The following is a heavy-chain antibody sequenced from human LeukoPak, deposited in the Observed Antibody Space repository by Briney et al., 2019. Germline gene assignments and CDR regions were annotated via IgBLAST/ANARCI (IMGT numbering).Heavy chain of an antibody. Sequence: GASVKVSCKASGGTFSSYTISWERQAPGQGLEWMGRIIPILGIANYAQKFQGRVTITADKSTSTAYMELSSLRSEDTAVYYCARERDYYYYGMDVWGQGTTVTVSS. CDR1: GGTFSSYT. J-gene: IGHJ6*02. CDR2: IIPILGIA. V-gene: IGHV1-69*02. CDR3: ARERDYYYYGMDV.